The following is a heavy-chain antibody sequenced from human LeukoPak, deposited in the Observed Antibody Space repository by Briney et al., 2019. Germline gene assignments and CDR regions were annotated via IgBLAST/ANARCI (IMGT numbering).Heavy chain of an antibody. V-gene: IGHV4-30-2*01. Sequence: SETLSLTCAVSGGSISSVGYSWSWIRQPPGKVVEWIGYIYHSGSTYYNPSLKSRVTISVDRSKNQYPLKLSSVTAADTAVYYCARTRGYQEPDAFDIWGQGTMVTVSS. CDR2: IYHSGST. CDR1: GGSISSVGYS. J-gene: IGHJ3*02. D-gene: IGHD3-22*01. CDR3: ARTRGYQEPDAFDI.